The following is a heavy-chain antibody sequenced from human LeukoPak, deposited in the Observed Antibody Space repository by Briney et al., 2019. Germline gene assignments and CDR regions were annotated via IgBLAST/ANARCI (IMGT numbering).Heavy chain of an antibody. V-gene: IGHV5-51*01. D-gene: IGHD2-2*01. Sequence: GESLKISCKGSGDSFTSYWIAWVRQMPGKGLEWMGIIYPGDSDTRYSPSFRGQVTILVDKSISTAYLQWSSLKASDTAMYYCARGYCTSSSCRKFDYWGQGTLVTVSS. CDR3: ARGYCTSSSCRKFDY. J-gene: IGHJ4*02. CDR2: IYPGDSDT. CDR1: GDSFTSYW.